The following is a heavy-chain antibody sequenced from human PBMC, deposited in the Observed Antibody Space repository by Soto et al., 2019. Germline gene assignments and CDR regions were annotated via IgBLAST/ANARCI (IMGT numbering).Heavy chain of an antibody. V-gene: IGHV3-15*07. CDR1: GFTFSNAW. J-gene: IGHJ4*02. Sequence: PGGSLRLSCAASGFTFSNAWMNWVRQAPGKGLEWVGRIKSKTDGGATDYAAPVKGSFTISRDDSKNTLYLQMNSLKTEDTAVYYCTTDLPPSIAAAGPYYFDYWGQGTLVTVSS. CDR3: TTDLPPSIAAAGPYYFDY. D-gene: IGHD6-13*01. CDR2: IKSKTDGGAT.